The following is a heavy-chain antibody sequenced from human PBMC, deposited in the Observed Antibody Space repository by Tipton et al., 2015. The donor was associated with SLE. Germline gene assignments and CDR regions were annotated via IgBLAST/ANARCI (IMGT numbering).Heavy chain of an antibody. Sequence: SLRLSCAASGFTFSSYAMSWVRQAPGKGLEWVSAISGSGGSTYYADSVKGRFTISRDNSKNTLYLQMNSLRAEDMAVYYCAKEVVRGEDYYYGMDVWGQGTTVTVSS. CDR1: GFTFSSYA. D-gene: IGHD3-10*01. J-gene: IGHJ6*02. CDR2: ISGSGGST. CDR3: AKEVVRGEDYYYGMDV. V-gene: IGHV3-23*01.